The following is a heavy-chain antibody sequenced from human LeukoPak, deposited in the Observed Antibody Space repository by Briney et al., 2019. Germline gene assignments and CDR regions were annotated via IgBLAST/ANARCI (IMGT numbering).Heavy chain of an antibody. V-gene: IGHV4-4*09. Sequence: SETLSLTCAVSGVSISPYYWAWIRQPPGKGLEWIGYIHTSGSNNQYPSLKSRVTISVEKSKNHFSLRLTSVTAADTAVYYCARLSAAVHLGAFDLWGQRTMVTVSS. D-gene: IGHD3-3*01. CDR1: GVSISPYY. CDR3: ARLSAAVHLGAFDL. CDR2: IHTSGSN. J-gene: IGHJ3*01.